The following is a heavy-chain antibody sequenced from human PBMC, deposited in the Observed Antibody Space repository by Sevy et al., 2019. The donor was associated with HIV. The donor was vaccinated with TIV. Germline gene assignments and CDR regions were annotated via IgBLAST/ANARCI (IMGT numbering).Heavy chain of an antibody. J-gene: IGHJ4*02. CDR2: INHSGST. Sequence: SETLSLTCAVYGGSFSGYYWSWIRQPPGKGLEWIGEINHSGSTNYNPSLKSRVTISVDTSKNQFSLKLSSVTAADTAVYYCARTDSGSSSPYYFDYWGQGTLVTVSS. D-gene: IGHD6-6*01. CDR3: ARTDSGSSSPYYFDY. V-gene: IGHV4-34*01. CDR1: GGSFSGYY.